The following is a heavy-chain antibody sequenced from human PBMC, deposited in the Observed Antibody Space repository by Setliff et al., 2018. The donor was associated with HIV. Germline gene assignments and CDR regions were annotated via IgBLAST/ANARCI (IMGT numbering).Heavy chain of an antibody. CDR1: GGFIGTYY. Sequence: SETLSLTCTVSGGFIGTYYWSWIRQSPGKGLEWIGYIYYSGSTNYNPSLKSRVTISVDTSKNQYSLKLSSVTAADTAVYYCARAPPLCYYGSWSYFYNWFDPWGQGTLVTVSS. CDR3: ARAPPLCYYGSWSYFYNWFDP. D-gene: IGHD3-10*01. CDR2: IYYSGST. V-gene: IGHV4-59*13. J-gene: IGHJ5*02.